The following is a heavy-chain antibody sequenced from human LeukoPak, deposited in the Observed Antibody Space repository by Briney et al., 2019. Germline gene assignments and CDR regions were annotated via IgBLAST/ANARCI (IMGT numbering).Heavy chain of an antibody. D-gene: IGHD6-19*01. Sequence: GGSLRLSCAASGFTFSSYAMHWVRQAPGKGLEWVAVISYDGSNKYYADSVKGRFTISRDNSKNTLYLQMNSLRAEDTAVYYCARGIAVASSIFDYWGQGTLVTVSP. CDR2: ISYDGSNK. CDR3: ARGIAVASSIFDY. J-gene: IGHJ4*02. CDR1: GFTFSSYA. V-gene: IGHV3-30*04.